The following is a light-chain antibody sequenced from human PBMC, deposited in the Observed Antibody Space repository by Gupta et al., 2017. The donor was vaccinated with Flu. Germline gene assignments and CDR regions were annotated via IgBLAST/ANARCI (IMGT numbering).Light chain of an antibody. J-gene: IGKJ1*01. CDR2: GAS. Sequence: EIVITQSPATLSVSPGERATLSCRASQSVSSNLAWYQQKPGQAPRLLIYGASTRATGIPARFSGSGSGTEFPLTISSLQSEDFAVYYCQQYNNWPRTFGQGTKVEIK. CDR1: QSVSSN. CDR3: QQYNNWPRT. V-gene: IGKV3-15*01.